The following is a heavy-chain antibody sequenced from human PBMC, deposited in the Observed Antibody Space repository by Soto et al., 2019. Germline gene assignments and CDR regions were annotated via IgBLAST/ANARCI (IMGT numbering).Heavy chain of an antibody. D-gene: IGHD3-10*02. CDR3: AREHYYVRTGQVK. J-gene: IGHJ4*01. Sequence: SETMSLTCTVSGGSIRSHYWSWIRQPPGKGLEWIGYVYYSGSTNYNPSPKSRVSISVDTSKNQFSLTLRSVTAADTAVYYCAREHYYVRTGQVKWGQATLETVSS. CDR1: GGSIRSHY. V-gene: IGHV4-59*11. CDR2: VYYSGST.